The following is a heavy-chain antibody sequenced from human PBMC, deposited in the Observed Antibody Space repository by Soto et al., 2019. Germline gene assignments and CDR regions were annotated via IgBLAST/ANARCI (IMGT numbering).Heavy chain of an antibody. CDR3: ARCGLDYGMDV. CDR1: GASIISYY. V-gene: IGHV4-4*07. Sequence: QLQLQEPGPGLVNPSGTLSLPCTVFGASIISYYWCWTRQPAGKGLEWIGRFYPSGKTNYNPSLQSRLTMSADTSRNQFSLNLTSVTAADTAVYYCARCGLDYGMDVWGQGTTVTVSS. J-gene: IGHJ6*02. D-gene: IGHD3-16*01. CDR2: FYPSGKT.